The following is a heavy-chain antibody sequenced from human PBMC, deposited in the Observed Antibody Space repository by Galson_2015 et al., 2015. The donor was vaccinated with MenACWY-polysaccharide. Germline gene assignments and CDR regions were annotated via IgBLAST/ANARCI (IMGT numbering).Heavy chain of an antibody. CDR3: ARHGTRAALVSAASDY. CDR1: GYIFTNYW. CDR2: ISPSNFDI. D-gene: IGHD2-2*01. V-gene: IGHV5-51*01. J-gene: IGHJ4*02. Sequence: QSGAEVKEPGESLKISCKTSGYIFTNYWIGWVRQMPGKGLEWVGIISPSNFDIRYSPSFQGQVTIPADKSITTAYLQWSSLKASDTAVYYCARHGTRAALVSAASDYWGQGTLVTVSS.